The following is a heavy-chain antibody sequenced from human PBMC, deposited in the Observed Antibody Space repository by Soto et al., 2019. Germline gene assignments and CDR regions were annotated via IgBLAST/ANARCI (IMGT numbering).Heavy chain of an antibody. CDR3: ARLHGYCISSSCHGHYAMDV. D-gene: IGHD2-2*01. CDR2: LYYSGTT. CDR1: SASISSSSYT. Sequence: QLQLQESGPGLVKPSETLSLTCTVSSASISSSSYTWGWIRQPPGKGLEWIGSLYYSGTTYYNPSLSSRFTVYGAKSKTQFSLKVTSVTAADTAVYYCARLHGYCISSSCHGHYAMDVWGQGTTVTVSS. J-gene: IGHJ6*02. V-gene: IGHV4-39*01.